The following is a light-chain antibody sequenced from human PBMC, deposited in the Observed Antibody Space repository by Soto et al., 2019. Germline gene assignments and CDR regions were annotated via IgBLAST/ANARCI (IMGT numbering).Light chain of an antibody. Sequence: QSVLTQTPSASATPGQRVTISCSGTNSNIGSNTIASYQQLPGTAPKRLIHSNNQRPSGVPARFSASTSGTSASLAISGLQPADEADYYCATWDASLNGYVFGTGTKVTVL. CDR3: ATWDASLNGYV. J-gene: IGLJ1*01. CDR1: NSNIGSNT. CDR2: SNN. V-gene: IGLV1-44*01.